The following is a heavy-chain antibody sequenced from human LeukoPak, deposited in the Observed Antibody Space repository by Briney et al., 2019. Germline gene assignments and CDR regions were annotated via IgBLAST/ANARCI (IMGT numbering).Heavy chain of an antibody. V-gene: IGHV1-2*02. J-gene: IGHJ4*02. CDR1: GYTFTGYY. CDR2: ISPNSGGT. Sequence: ASVKVSCKSSGYTFTGYYIHWVRQAPGQGLEWMGWISPNSGGTNDAQKFQDRGTMTRDTSISTAYMELSRLRSDDTAVYYCARSPDILTGENFDYWGQGTLVTVSS. D-gene: IGHD3-9*01. CDR3: ARSPDILTGENFDY.